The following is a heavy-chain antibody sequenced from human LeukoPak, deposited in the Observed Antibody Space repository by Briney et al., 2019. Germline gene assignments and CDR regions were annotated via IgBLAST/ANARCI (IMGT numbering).Heavy chain of an antibody. Sequence: GGSLRLSCADAGFTFRSYDMSWVRQVPGKGLVWVSRIRSDGTASYADSVKGRFTTSRDNAKSTLDLQMNSLTADDTAIYYCVRGFMPSGQHADNWGQGTLVTVSS. D-gene: IGHD2-2*01. CDR2: IRSDGTA. CDR3: VRGFMPSGQHADN. CDR1: GFTFRSYD. V-gene: IGHV3-74*01. J-gene: IGHJ4*02.